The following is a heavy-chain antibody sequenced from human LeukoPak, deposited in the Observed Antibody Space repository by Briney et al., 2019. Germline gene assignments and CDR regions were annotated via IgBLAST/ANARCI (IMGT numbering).Heavy chain of an antibody. Sequence: ASVKVSCKASGGTFSSCAISWVRQAPGQGLEWMGRIIPILGIANYAQKFQGRVTITADKSTSTAYMELSSLRSEDTAVYYCARDRLVVVVAAWWFDPWGQGTLVTVSS. D-gene: IGHD2-15*01. CDR1: GGTFSSCA. J-gene: IGHJ5*02. CDR2: IIPILGIA. V-gene: IGHV1-69*04. CDR3: ARDRLVVVVAAWWFDP.